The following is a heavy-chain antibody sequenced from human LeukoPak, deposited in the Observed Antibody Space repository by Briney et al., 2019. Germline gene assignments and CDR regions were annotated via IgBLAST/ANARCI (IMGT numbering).Heavy chain of an antibody. CDR2: IYYSRST. V-gene: IGHV4-59*01. D-gene: IGHD1-26*01. Sequence: SETLSLTCTVSGGSISSYYWSWIRQPPGKGLEWIGYIYYSRSTNYNPSLKSRVTISVDTSKNQFSLKLSSVTAADTAVYYCARDLVGALDYWGQGTLVTVSS. J-gene: IGHJ4*02. CDR1: GGSISSYY. CDR3: ARDLVGALDY.